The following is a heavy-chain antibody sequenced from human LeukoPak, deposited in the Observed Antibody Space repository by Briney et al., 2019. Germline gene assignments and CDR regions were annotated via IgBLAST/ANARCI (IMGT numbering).Heavy chain of an antibody. Sequence: SETLSLTCAVYGGSFSGYYWSWIRQPPGKGLEWIGEINHSGSTNYNPSLKSRVTISVDTSRNQFSLKLNSVTAADTTVYYCAKSNGYGLIDIWGQGTMVTVSS. V-gene: IGHV4-34*01. J-gene: IGHJ3*02. CDR1: GGSFSGYY. D-gene: IGHD3-22*01. CDR2: INHSGST. CDR3: AKSNGYGLIDI.